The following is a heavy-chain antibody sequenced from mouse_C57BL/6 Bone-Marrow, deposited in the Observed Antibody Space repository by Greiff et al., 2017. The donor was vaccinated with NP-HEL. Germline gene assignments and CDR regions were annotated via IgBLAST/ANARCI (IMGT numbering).Heavy chain of an antibody. CDR2: ISSGGDYI. D-gene: IGHD6-5*01. V-gene: IGHV5-9-1*02. CDR3: TRGPYPLFAY. J-gene: IGHJ3*01. Sequence: EVKLVESGEGLVKPGGSLKLSCAASGFTFSSYAMSWVRQTPEKRLEWVAYISSGGDYIYYADTVTGRFTISRDNARNTLYLQMSSLKSEDTAMYYCTRGPYPLFAYWGQGTLVTVSA. CDR1: GFTFSSYA.